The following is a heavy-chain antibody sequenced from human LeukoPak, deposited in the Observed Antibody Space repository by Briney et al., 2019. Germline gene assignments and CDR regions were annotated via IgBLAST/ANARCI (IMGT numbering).Heavy chain of an antibody. D-gene: IGHD6-13*01. CDR3: ARRERYSSSWYFDC. Sequence: GESLKISCKGSGYSFTTYWIGWVRQIPGKGLEWMGIIYTSDSDTRYSPSFQGQVTISADKSISTAYLQWSSLKASDTAMYYCARRERYSSSWYFDCWGQGTLVTVSS. V-gene: IGHV5-51*01. CDR1: GYSFTTYW. J-gene: IGHJ4*02. CDR2: IYTSDSDT.